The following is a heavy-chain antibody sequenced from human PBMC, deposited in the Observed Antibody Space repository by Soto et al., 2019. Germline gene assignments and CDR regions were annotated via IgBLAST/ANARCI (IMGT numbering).Heavy chain of an antibody. CDR3: ARGRIVASIHDAFEI. V-gene: IGHV1-18*01. J-gene: IGHJ3*02. CDR2: ISAYNGNR. D-gene: IGHD5-12*01. Sequence: QGHLLQSGDEVKTPGASVRVSCKASGYPFTSYGISWVRQAPGQGLEWVAWISAYNGNRDTAQKFKGSVTMTLDTSTDTTHMELGDLTSADTGVYYCARGRIVASIHDAFEIWGQGTKVTVSS. CDR1: GYPFTSYG.